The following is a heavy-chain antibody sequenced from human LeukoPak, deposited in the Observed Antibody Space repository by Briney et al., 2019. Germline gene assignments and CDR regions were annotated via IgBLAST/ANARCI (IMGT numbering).Heavy chain of an antibody. D-gene: IGHD2-21*01. CDR2: ISGSGGST. Sequence: PGGSLRLSCAASGFTFTTYSMSWVRQAPGKGLEWVSAISGSGGSTYYADSVKGRFTISRDNSKNTLYLQMNSLRAEDTAVYYCAKQTGQRTVIVPFDYWGQGTLVTVSS. CDR3: AKQTGQRTVIVPFDY. CDR1: GFTFTTYS. V-gene: IGHV3-23*01. J-gene: IGHJ4*02.